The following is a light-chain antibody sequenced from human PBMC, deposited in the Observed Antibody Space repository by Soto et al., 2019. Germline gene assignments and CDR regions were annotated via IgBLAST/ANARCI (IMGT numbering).Light chain of an antibody. CDR3: STYTTSSTLE. J-gene: IGLJ3*02. CDR2: EVG. CDR1: NSDVGGYNY. Sequence: QSALTQPASVSGSPGQSITISCTAINSDVGGYNYVSWYQQHPGKVPKLMIYEVGNRPSGVSNRFSGSKSGNTASLTISGLQAEDEADYYCSTYTTSSTLEFGGGTKLTVL. V-gene: IGLV2-14*01.